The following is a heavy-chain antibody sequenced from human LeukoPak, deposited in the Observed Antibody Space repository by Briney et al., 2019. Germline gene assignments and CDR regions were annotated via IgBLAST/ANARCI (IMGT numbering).Heavy chain of an antibody. CDR1: GFTFSSYA. CDR3: ARDQRILEWLFDY. CDR2: ISYDGSNK. Sequence: GGSLRLSCAASGFTFSSYAMHWVRQAPGKRLEWVAVISYDGSNKYYADSVKGRFTISRDNSKNTLYLQMDSLRAEDTAVYYCARDQRILEWLFDYWGQGTLVTVSS. J-gene: IGHJ4*02. V-gene: IGHV3-30-3*01. D-gene: IGHD3-3*01.